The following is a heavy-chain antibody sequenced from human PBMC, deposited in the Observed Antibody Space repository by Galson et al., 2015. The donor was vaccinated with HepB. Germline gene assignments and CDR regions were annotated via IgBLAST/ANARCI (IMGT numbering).Heavy chain of an antibody. CDR2: ISSSSSYT. CDR3: ASPTLLWFGESAFDI. J-gene: IGHJ3*02. V-gene: IGHV3-11*06. CDR1: GFTFSDYY. D-gene: IGHD3-10*01. Sequence: LRLSCAASGFTFSDYYMSWIRQAPGKGLEWVSYISSSSSYTNYADSVKGRFTISRDNAKNSLYLQMNSLRAEDTAVYYCASPTLLWFGESAFDIWGQGTMVTVSS.